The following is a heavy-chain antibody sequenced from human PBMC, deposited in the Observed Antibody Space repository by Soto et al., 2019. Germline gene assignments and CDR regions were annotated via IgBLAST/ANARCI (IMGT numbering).Heavy chain of an antibody. CDR1: GFTFSSYS. J-gene: IGHJ6*02. Sequence: EVQLVESGGGLVKPGGSLRLSCAASGFTFSSYSMNWVRQAPGKGLEWVSSISSSSSYIYYADSVKGRFTISRDNDKNSLYLQMNSLRAEDTAVYYCAREKNDFWSGYLYYYYYGMDVWGQGTTVTVSS. CDR3: AREKNDFWSGYLYYYYYGMDV. V-gene: IGHV3-21*01. D-gene: IGHD3-3*01. CDR2: ISSSSSYI.